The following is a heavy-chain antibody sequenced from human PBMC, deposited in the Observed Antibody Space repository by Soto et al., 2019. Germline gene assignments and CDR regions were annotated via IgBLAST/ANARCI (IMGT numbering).Heavy chain of an antibody. CDR2: IYWDEDK. V-gene: IGHV2-5*02. Sequence: QITLKESGPTLVKPTQTLTLTCTFSGFSLTSSGVGVGWIRQPPGKALEWLGIIYWDEDKRYSPSLKSRLTITKDTSKNQVVLKMTYMDHVDTATYYCGHSGGYRIIDYWGQGILVTVSS. D-gene: IGHD2-15*01. CDR1: GFSLTSSGVG. CDR3: GHSGGYRIIDY. J-gene: IGHJ4*01.